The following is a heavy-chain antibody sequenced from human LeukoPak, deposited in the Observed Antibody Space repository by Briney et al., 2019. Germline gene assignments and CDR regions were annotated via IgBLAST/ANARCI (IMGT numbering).Heavy chain of an antibody. CDR1: GFTFSSFA. CDR2: ISYDGSYK. CDR3: ARAYVTYYYATSGYGYYYGMDV. Sequence: GGSLRLSCAASGFTFSSFAMHWVRQAPGKGLEWVAVISYDGSYKYYADSVKGRFTISRDNSKSTLYLQMNSLRVEDTAVYYCARAYVTYYYATSGYGYYYGMDVWGQGTTVTVSS. J-gene: IGHJ6*02. V-gene: IGHV3-30*04. D-gene: IGHD3-22*01.